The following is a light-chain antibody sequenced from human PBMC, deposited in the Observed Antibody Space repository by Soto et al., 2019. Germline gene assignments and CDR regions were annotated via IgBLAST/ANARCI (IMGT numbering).Light chain of an antibody. CDR3: SSYTSSSPWV. CDR2: EVS. V-gene: IGLV2-14*01. CDR1: SSDVGGYNY. Sequence: QSALTQPASVSGSRGQSITISCTGTSSDVGGYNYVSWYQQHPGKAPKLMIYEVSNRPSGVSNRFSGSKSGNTASLTISGLQAEDEADSYCSSYTSSSPWVFGGGTKLTVL. J-gene: IGLJ3*02.